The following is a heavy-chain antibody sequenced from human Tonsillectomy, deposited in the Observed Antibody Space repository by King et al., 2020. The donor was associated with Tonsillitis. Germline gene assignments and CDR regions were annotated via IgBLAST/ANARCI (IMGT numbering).Heavy chain of an antibody. Sequence: VQLVQSGGGLVQPGGSLRLSCAASGFTFRSYGMSWVRQAPGKGLEWVSVIYSDGRIYYADSVKGRVTISRDDSKHKLYLQISSLRAEDTAGYYCAKGYRSDWNHRVDPWGQGTLVTVSS. J-gene: IGHJ5*02. CDR2: IYSDGRI. V-gene: IGHV3-23*03. CDR3: AKGYRSDWNHRVDP. D-gene: IGHD1-1*01. CDR1: GFTFRSYG.